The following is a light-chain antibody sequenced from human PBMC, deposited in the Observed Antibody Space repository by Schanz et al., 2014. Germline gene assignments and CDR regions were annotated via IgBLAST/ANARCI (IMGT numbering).Light chain of an antibody. J-gene: IGLJ3*02. CDR3: SSYTSSSTLG. CDR2: DVF. CDR1: SSDIGGYDY. Sequence: QSALTQPASMSGSPGQSITISCNGSSSDIGGYDYVSWYRQYPGKAPKLMIYDVFNRPSGVSHRFSGSKSGNTASLTISGLQAEDEADYYCSSYTSSSTLGFGGGTKLTVL. V-gene: IGLV2-14*01.